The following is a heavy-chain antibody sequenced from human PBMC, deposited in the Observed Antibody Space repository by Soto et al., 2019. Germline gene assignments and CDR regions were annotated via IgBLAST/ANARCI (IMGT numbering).Heavy chain of an antibody. J-gene: IGHJ6*02. V-gene: IGHV1-69*13. D-gene: IGHD6-6*01. Sequence: ASVKVSCKASGGTFSSYAISWVRQAPGQGLEWMGGIIPIFGTANYAQKFQGRVTITADESTCTAYMELSSLRSEDTAVYYCARTQYSSSPGGMDVWGQGTTVTVSS. CDR3: ARTQYSSSPGGMDV. CDR2: IIPIFGTA. CDR1: GGTFSSYA.